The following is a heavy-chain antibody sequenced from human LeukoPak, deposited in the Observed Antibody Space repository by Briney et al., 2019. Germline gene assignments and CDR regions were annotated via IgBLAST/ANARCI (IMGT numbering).Heavy chain of an antibody. J-gene: IGHJ3*02. D-gene: IGHD1-7*01. V-gene: IGHV3-23*01. Sequence: GGSLRLSCAASGFTFSNYAMSWVRQAPGKGLEWVSAISGSGGSTYYADSVKGRFTISRDNSKNTLYLQMNSLRAEDTAVYYCAKDPRTGTTFSATAAFDIWGQGTMVTVSS. CDR2: ISGSGGST. CDR1: GFTFSNYA. CDR3: AKDPRTGTTFSATAAFDI.